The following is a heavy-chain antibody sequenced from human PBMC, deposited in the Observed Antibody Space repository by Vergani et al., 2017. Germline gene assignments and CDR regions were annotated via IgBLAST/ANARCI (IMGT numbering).Heavy chain of an antibody. Sequence: QVQLVQSGAEVKKPGSSVKVSCKASGGTFSSYAISWVRQAPGQGLEGMGGIIPIFGTANYAQKFKGRVTITADESTSTASMELSSLRSEYTAVYYCARVSRILQYYYYMDVWGKGTTVTVSS. V-gene: IGHV1-69*01. CDR2: IIPIFGTA. CDR1: GGTFSSYA. D-gene: IGHD2-15*01. CDR3: ARVSRILQYYYYMDV. J-gene: IGHJ6*03.